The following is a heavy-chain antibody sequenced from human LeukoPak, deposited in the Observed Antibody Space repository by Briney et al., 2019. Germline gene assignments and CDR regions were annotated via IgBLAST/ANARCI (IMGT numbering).Heavy chain of an antibody. CDR2: INHSGST. CDR1: GGSFSGYY. V-gene: IGHV4-34*01. CDR3: ARGPGYDYVWGSYRSPRYFDY. J-gene: IGHJ4*02. Sequence: SETLSLTCAVYGGSFSGYYWSWIRQPPGKGLEWIGEINHSGSTNYNPSLKSRVTISVDTPKNQFSLKLSSVTAADTAVYYCARGPGYDYVWGSYRSPRYFDYWGQGTLVTVSS. D-gene: IGHD3-16*02.